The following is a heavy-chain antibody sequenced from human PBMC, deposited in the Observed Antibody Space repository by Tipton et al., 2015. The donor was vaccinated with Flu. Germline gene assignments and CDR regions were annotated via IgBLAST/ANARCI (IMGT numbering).Heavy chain of an antibody. CDR1: GFTFSGSA. D-gene: IGHD6-13*01. V-gene: IGHV3-73*01. Sequence: SLRLSCAASGFTFSGSAMHWVRQASGKGLEWVVRIRSKANSYATAYAASVKGRFTISRDDSKNTAYLQMNSLKTEDTAVYYCTSMWGAAGAFDIWGQGTMVTVSS. CDR3: TSMWGAAGAFDI. J-gene: IGHJ3*02. CDR2: IRSKANSYAT.